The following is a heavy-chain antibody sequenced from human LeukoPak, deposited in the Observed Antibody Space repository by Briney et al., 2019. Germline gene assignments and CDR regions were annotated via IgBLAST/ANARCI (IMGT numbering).Heavy chain of an antibody. V-gene: IGHV1-18*01. D-gene: IGHD2-15*01. CDR3: ASQYCSGGSCSWFDP. Sequence: GASVKVSCKASGYTFISYGISWVRQAPGQGLEWMGWISAYNGNTNYAQKLQGRVTMTTDTSTSTAYMELRSLRSDDTAVYYCASQYCSGGSCSWFDPWGQGTLVTVSS. CDR2: ISAYNGNT. J-gene: IGHJ5*02. CDR1: GYTFISYG.